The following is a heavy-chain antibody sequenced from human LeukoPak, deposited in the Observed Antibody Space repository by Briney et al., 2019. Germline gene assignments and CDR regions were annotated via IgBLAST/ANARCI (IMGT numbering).Heavy chain of an antibody. J-gene: IGHJ3*02. CDR3: ARQQLVPGRAFDI. CDR1: GGSFSGYY. V-gene: IGHV4-34*01. D-gene: IGHD6-13*01. Sequence: SETLSLTCAVYGGSFSGYYWSWIRQPPGKGLEWIGEINHSGSTNYNPSLKSRVTRSVDTSKNQFSLKLSSVTAADTAVYYCARQQLVPGRAFDIWGQGTMVTVSS. CDR2: INHSGST.